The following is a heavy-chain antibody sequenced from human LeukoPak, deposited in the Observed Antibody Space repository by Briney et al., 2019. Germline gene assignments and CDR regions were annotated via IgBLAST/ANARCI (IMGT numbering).Heavy chain of an antibody. CDR3: ARGKRGYSSSWYDY. D-gene: IGHD6-13*01. J-gene: IGHJ4*02. V-gene: IGHV4-34*01. Sequence: SETLSLTCAVYGGSFSGYYWSWIRQPPGKGLEWIGEINHSGSTNYNPSLRSRVTISVDTSKNQFSLKLSSVTAADTAVYYCARGKRGYSSSWYDYWGQGTLVTVSS. CDR1: GGSFSGYY. CDR2: INHSGST.